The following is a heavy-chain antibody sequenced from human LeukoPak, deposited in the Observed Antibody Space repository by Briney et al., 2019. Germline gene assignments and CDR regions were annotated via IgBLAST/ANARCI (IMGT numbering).Heavy chain of an antibody. Sequence: PSETLSLTRTVSGGSISSSSYYWGWIRQPPGKGLEWIGSIYYSGSTYYNPSLKSRVTISVDTSKNQFSLKLSSVTAADTAVYYCSRIGSGWYPFDYWGQGTLVTVSS. CDR3: SRIGSGWYPFDY. V-gene: IGHV4-39*07. D-gene: IGHD6-19*01. CDR1: GGSISSSSYY. J-gene: IGHJ4*02. CDR2: IYYSGST.